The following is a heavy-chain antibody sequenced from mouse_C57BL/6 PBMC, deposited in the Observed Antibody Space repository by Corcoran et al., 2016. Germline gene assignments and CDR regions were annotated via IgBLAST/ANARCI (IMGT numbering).Heavy chain of an antibody. CDR3: ARVYDGYYRAMDY. D-gene: IGHD2-3*01. CDR2: INTYSGVP. Sequence: QIQLVQSGPELKKPGETVKISCKDSGYTFTTYGMSWGKQAPGKGLKWMGWINTYSGVPTYADDFKGRFAFSLETSASTAYLQINNLKNEDTATYFCARVYDGYYRAMDYWGQGTSVTVSS. CDR1: GYTFTTYG. V-gene: IGHV9-3*01. J-gene: IGHJ4*01.